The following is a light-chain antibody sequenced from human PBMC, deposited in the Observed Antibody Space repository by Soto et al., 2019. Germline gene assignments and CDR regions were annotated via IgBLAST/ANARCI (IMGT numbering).Light chain of an antibody. V-gene: IGKV3-20*01. J-gene: IGKJ1*01. CDR2: GAS. Sequence: EIVLTQSPCTLSLSQGERVTLSCRASQSVGSSYLAWYQQKPGQAPRLVIYGASNRATGTPDRFSGSGSGTDFTLTISRLEPEDFAVYYCQQYGSSPRMFGQGTKVDIK. CDR3: QQYGSSPRM. CDR1: QSVGSSY.